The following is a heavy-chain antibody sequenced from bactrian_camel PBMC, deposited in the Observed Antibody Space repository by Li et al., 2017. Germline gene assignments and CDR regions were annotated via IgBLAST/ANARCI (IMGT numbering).Heavy chain of an antibody. CDR2: YIGGGGPT. V-gene: IGHV3S63*01. CDR3: AFEIQPRVGGLDYSQGAPMAPLCPTQGY. D-gene: IGHD7*01. J-gene: IGHJ4*01. CDR1: GHVIGYWY. Sequence: PLVESGGGSVEAGGSLRLSCEAPGHVIGYWYMGWFRQAPGKEREGVAVYYIGGGGPTWYADSVKGRFTISQDNAKNTSYLQMNSLKPEDTGMYYCAFEIQPRVGGLDYSQGAPMAPLCPTQGYWGQGTQVTVS.